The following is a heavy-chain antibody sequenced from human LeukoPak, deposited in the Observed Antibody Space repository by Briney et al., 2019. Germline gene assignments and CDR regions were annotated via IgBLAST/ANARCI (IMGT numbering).Heavy chain of an antibody. V-gene: IGHV3-33*06. CDR3: AKDYCSSTSCYTHYYYMDV. Sequence: PGRSLRLSCAASGFTFSSYGMHWVRQAPGKGLEWVAVIWYDGSNKHYADSVKGRFTISRDNSKNTLYLQMNSLRAEDTAVYYCAKDYCSSTSCYTHYYYMDVWGKGTTVTVSS. J-gene: IGHJ6*03. CDR1: GFTFSSYG. CDR2: IWYDGSNK. D-gene: IGHD2-2*02.